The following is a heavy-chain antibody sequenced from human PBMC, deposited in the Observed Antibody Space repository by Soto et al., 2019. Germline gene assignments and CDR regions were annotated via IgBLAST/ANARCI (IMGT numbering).Heavy chain of an antibody. V-gene: IGHV1-2*02. Sequence: ASVKVSCKASGYTFNGYYIHWVRQAPGQGLEWMGWINPNSGGTYSAQKFQGRVTLTSDTSISTAYMELSSLRSDDTAVYYCARDPSLWFGELSFWGQGTLVTVSS. J-gene: IGHJ4*02. CDR2: INPNSGGT. D-gene: IGHD3-10*01. CDR3: ARDPSLWFGELSF. CDR1: GYTFNGYY.